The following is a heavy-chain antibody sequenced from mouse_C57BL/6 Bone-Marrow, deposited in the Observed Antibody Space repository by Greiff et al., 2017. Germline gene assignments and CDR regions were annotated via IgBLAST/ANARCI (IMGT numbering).Heavy chain of an antibody. CDR3: ASAAKATWDYAMDY. V-gene: IGHV1-82*01. CDR2: IYPGDGDT. Sequence: VQLQQSGPELVKPGASVKISCKASGYAFSSSWMNWVKQRPGQGLEWIGRIYPGDGDTNYNGKFKGKATLTADKSSSTAYMQLSGLTSEDSAVYFWASAAKATWDYAMDYWGQGTSVTVSS. D-gene: IGHD3-2*02. CDR1: GYAFSSSW. J-gene: IGHJ4*01.